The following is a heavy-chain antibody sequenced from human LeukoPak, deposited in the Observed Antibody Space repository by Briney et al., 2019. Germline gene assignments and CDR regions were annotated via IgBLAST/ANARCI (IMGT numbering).Heavy chain of an antibody. D-gene: IGHD3-10*01. CDR3: ARRPGAYGSGNSNWFDP. J-gene: IGHJ5*01. Sequence: GESLKIPCKGSGYNFATYWIAWVRQMPGKGLEWMGIIYPGDSDTRYSPSFQGQVTISADKSISTAYLQWSSLKASDTAIYYCARRPGAYGSGNSNWFDPWGQGTLVTVSS. V-gene: IGHV5-51*01. CDR1: GYNFATYW. CDR2: IYPGDSDT.